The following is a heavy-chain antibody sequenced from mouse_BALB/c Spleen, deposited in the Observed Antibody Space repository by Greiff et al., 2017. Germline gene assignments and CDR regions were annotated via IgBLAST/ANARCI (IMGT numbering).Heavy chain of an antibody. D-gene: IGHD2-1*01. CDR3: AKKEDGNYVYAMDY. Sequence: VPLEQSGPGLVAPPQSLSITSTVSGFSLTSSGVSWVRQPPGKGLEWLGVIWGDGSTNYHSALISRLSISKDNSKSQVFLKLNSLQTDDTATYYCAKKEDGNYVYAMDYWGQGTSVTVSS. V-gene: IGHV2-3*01. CDR2: IWGDGST. J-gene: IGHJ4*01. CDR1: GFSLTSSG.